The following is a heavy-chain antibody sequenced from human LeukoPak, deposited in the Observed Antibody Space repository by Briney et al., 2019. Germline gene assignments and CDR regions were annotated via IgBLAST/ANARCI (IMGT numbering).Heavy chain of an antibody. Sequence: ASVKVSCKASGYTFTGYYMHWVRQAPGQGLEWMGWINPNSGGTNYAQKFQGRVTMTRDTSISTAYMELSRLRSDDTAVYYCARSDDYDSSGYYYIDYWGQGTLVTVSS. CDR2: INPNSGGT. J-gene: IGHJ4*02. CDR3: ARSDDYDSSGYYYIDY. V-gene: IGHV1-2*02. D-gene: IGHD3-22*01. CDR1: GYTFTGYY.